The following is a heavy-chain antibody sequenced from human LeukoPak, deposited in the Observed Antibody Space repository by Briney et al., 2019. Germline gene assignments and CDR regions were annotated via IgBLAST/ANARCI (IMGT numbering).Heavy chain of an antibody. V-gene: IGHV3-21*01. D-gene: IGHD2/OR15-2a*01. CDR2: ISLTSNDI. Sequence: GGFLRLSCAASGFTFSSYAMNWVRQAPGKGLEWVSSISLTSNDIYYAASVRGRFIISRDNAKNLLSLQMNSLRAEDTALYYCARGDTSLQRNDALDIWGQGTMVSVSS. J-gene: IGHJ3*02. CDR3: ARGDTSLQRNDALDI. CDR1: GFTFSSYA.